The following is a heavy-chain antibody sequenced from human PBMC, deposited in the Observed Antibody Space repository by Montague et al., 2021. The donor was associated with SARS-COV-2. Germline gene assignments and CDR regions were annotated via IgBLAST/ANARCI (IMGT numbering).Heavy chain of an antibody. Sequence: SETLSLTCTVSAGSLSSRSNYWGRIRQPPGKGLEWIGYIYYSGSTNYNPSLKSRVTISVDTSKKQFSLKLSSVTAADTAVYYCARAGRVRFLEYGMDVWGQGTTVTVSS. V-gene: IGHV4-61*01. D-gene: IGHD3-3*01. CDR2: IYYSGST. CDR1: AGSLSSRSNY. J-gene: IGHJ6*02. CDR3: ARAGRVRFLEYGMDV.